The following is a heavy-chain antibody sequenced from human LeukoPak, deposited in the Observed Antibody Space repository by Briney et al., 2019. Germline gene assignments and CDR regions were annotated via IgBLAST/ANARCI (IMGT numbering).Heavy chain of an antibody. V-gene: IGHV3-74*01. CDR2: VNGDGTST. CDR3: GRAYLDYAGRDY. CDR1: GFTFSDYW. D-gene: IGHD3/OR15-3a*01. J-gene: IGHJ4*02. Sequence: GGSLRLSCAASGFTFSDYWMHWVRHAPGKGLVWVARVNGDGTSTTYADSVKGRFTISRDNAKNTLYLQMNSLRAEDTAVYYCGRAYLDYAGRDYWGQGTLVTVSS.